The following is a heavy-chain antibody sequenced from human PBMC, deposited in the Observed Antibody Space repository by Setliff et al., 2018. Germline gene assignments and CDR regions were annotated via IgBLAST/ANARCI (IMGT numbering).Heavy chain of an antibody. J-gene: IGHJ5*02. D-gene: IGHD4-17*01. CDR3: SRDPNGDYVGAFDP. CDR1: AFTFNKYA. CDR2: ITVSGHTT. V-gene: IGHV3-23*01. Sequence: VGSLRLSCAASAFTFNKYAVTWLRQAPGKGLEWVSSITVSGHTTYADSVEGRFSISRDNSRNTLYLQMNSLRAEDTASYFCSRDPNGDYVGAFDPWGQGILVTVSS.